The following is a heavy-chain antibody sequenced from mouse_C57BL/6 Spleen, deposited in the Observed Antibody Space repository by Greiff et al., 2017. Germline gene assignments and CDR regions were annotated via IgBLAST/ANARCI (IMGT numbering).Heavy chain of an antibody. D-gene: IGHD1-1*01. CDR3: ARWYYGSGYGFAY. Sequence: EVMLVESVAELVRPGASVKLSCTASGFNIKNTYMHWVKQRPEQGLEWIGRIDPANGNTKYAPKFQGKATITADTSSNTAYLQLSSLTSEDTAIYYCARWYYGSGYGFAYWGQGTLVTVSA. V-gene: IGHV14-3*01. CDR1: GFNIKNTY. J-gene: IGHJ3*01. CDR2: IDPANGNT.